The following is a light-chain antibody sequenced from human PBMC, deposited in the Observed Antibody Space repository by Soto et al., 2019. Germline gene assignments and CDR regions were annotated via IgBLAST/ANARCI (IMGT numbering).Light chain of an antibody. J-gene: IGKJ1*01. Sequence: EIVLTQSPATLSLSPGERATLSCRASQSVSSYLAWYQQKPGQAPRLLIYGASSRATGIPARFSGSGSGTEFTLTISSLQSEDFAFYYCQQYNDWPRTFGQGTKVDI. CDR1: QSVSSY. V-gene: IGKV3-15*01. CDR3: QQYNDWPRT. CDR2: GAS.